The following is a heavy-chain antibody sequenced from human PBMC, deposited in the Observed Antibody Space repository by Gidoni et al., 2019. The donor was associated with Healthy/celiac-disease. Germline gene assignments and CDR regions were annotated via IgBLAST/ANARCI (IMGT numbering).Heavy chain of an antibody. J-gene: IGHJ4*02. Sequence: QVQLQESGPGLVKPSETLSLTCAGSGYSISSGYYWGWIRQPPGKGLEWIGSIYHSGSTYYNPSLKSRVTISVDTSKNQFSLKLSSVTAADTAVYYCARDMGYYYDSSGLFDYWGQGTLVTVSS. V-gene: IGHV4-38-2*02. CDR1: GYSISSGYY. CDR2: IYHSGST. D-gene: IGHD3-22*01. CDR3: ARDMGYYYDSSGLFDY.